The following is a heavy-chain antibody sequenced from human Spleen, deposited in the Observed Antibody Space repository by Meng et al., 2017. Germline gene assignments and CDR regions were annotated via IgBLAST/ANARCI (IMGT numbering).Heavy chain of an antibody. CDR2: IDPKSGDT. J-gene: IGHJ4*02. V-gene: IGHV1-2*06. CDR1: GYNFPDYY. Sequence: ASVKVSCKTSGYNFPDYYIHWVRRAPGQGLEWMGRIDPKSGDTHYAQKFQGRVTMTRDTSINTAYMELSRLRSDDTAIYYCASIFCSGGNCPFDCWGQGTLVTVSS. CDR3: ASIFCSGGNCPFDC. D-gene: IGHD2-15*01.